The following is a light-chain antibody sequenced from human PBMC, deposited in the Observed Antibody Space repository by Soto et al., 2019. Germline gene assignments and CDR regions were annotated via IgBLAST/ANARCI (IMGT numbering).Light chain of an antibody. V-gene: IGLV2-14*01. J-gene: IGLJ1*01. Sequence: LTQPASVSASPGQSITISCTGTSSDVGGYNYVSWYQQHPGKAPKLMIYEVSNRPSGVSNRFSGSKSGNTASLTISGLQAEDEADYYCSSYTSSSTPVFGTGTKGTVL. CDR3: SSYTSSSTPV. CDR1: SSDVGGYNY. CDR2: EVS.